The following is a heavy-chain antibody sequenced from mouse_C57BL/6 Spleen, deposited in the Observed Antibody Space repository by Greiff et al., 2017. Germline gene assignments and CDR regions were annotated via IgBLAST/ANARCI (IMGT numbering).Heavy chain of an antibody. V-gene: IGHV1-59*01. D-gene: IGHD2-4*01. CDR2: IDPSDSYT. Sequence: QVQLQQPGAELVRPGTSVKLSCKASGYTFTSYWMHWVKQRPGQGLEWIGVIDPSDSYTNYNQNFKGKATLTVDTSSSTAYMQLSSLTSEDSAVYYCARRRTMTMDYWGQGTSVTVSS. CDR1: GYTFTSYW. CDR3: ARRRTMTMDY. J-gene: IGHJ4*01.